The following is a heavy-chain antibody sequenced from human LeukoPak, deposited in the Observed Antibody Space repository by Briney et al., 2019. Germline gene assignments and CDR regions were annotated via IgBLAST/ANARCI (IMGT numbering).Heavy chain of an antibody. Sequence: GGTLRLSCAASGFTFRSYGMTWVRQAPGKGLEWVSAISGSGDSTYYADSVKGRFTISRDNSRNTLYLQMNSLRAGDTAVYYCAKSFRSTSLDYWGLGTLVTVSS. V-gene: IGHV3-23*01. CDR1: GFTFRSYG. CDR3: AKSFRSTSLDY. CDR2: ISGSGDST. J-gene: IGHJ4*02. D-gene: IGHD2-2*01.